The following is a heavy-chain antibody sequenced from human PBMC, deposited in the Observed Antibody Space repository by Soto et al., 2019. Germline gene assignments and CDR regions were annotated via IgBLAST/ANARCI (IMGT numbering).Heavy chain of an antibody. D-gene: IGHD3-3*01. Sequence: QVQLQESGPGLVKPSETLSLTCTVSGGSISSYYWSWIRQPPGKGLEWIGYIYYSGSTNYNPSLKSRVTISVDTSKNQFSLKLSSVTAADTAVYYCARSESTYYDFSSGYYSENYYYYGMDVWGQGTTVTVSS. CDR3: ARSESTYYDFSSGYYSENYYYYGMDV. J-gene: IGHJ6*02. CDR2: IYYSGST. CDR1: GGSISSYY. V-gene: IGHV4-59*01.